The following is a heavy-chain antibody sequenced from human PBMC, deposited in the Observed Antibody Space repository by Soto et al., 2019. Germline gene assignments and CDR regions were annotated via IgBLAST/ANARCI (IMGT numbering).Heavy chain of an antibody. CDR2: INHSGST. J-gene: IGHJ6*02. CDR1: GGSFSGYY. D-gene: IGHD6-13*01. CDR3: ARTRIPAAGTAYYYYGMDV. V-gene: IGHV4-34*01. Sequence: SETLSLTCAVYGGSFSGYYWTWIRQPPGTGLEWIGEINHSGSTNYNPSLKSRVTISVDTSKNQFSLKLTSVTAADTAVYYCARTRIPAAGTAYYYYGMDVWGQGTTVT.